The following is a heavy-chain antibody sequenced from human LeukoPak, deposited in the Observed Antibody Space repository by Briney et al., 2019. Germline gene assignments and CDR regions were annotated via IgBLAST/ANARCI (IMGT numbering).Heavy chain of an antibody. CDR2: IFPILGIA. J-gene: IGHJ5*02. Sequence: SVKVSCKASGGTFSSYAISWVRQAPGQGLEWMGRIFPILGIANYAQKFQGRVTITADKSTSTAYMELSSLRSEDTAVYYCARELGYYDSSAPGGFDPWGQGTLVTVSS. CDR1: GGTFSSYA. V-gene: IGHV1-69*04. D-gene: IGHD3-22*01. CDR3: ARELGYYDSSAPGGFDP.